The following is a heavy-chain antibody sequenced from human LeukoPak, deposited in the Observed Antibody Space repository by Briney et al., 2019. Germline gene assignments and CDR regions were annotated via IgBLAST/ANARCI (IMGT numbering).Heavy chain of an antibody. Sequence: SETLSLTCAVYGGSFSGYYWSWIRQPPGKGLEWIGYIYYSGSTNYNPSLKSRVTISVDTSKNQFSLKLSSVTAADTAVYYCARDKKGLLDYWGQGTLVTVSS. CDR1: GGSFSGYY. CDR2: IYYSGST. D-gene: IGHD5-12*01. V-gene: IGHV4-59*01. J-gene: IGHJ4*02. CDR3: ARDKKGLLDY.